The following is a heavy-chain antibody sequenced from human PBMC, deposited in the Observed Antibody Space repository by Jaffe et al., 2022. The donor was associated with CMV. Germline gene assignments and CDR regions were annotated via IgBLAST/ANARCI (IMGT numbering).Heavy chain of an antibody. D-gene: IGHD1-7*01. Sequence: EVQLLESGGGLVQPGGSLRLSCAASGFTFSSYAMSWVRQAPGKGLEWVSAISGSGGSTYYADSVKGRFTISRDNSKNTLYLQMNSLRAEDTAVYYCAKDPVPDGVELGGMDVWGQGTTVTVSS. V-gene: IGHV3-23*01. CDR2: ISGSGGST. J-gene: IGHJ6*02. CDR3: AKDPVPDGVELGGMDV. CDR1: GFTFSSYA.